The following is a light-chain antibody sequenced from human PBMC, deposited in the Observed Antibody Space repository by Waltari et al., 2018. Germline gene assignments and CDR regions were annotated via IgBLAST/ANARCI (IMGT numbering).Light chain of an antibody. Sequence: QSALTQPASVSGSPGQSITISCTGTSSDIGGYNYVSSYQQHPGKAPKLMIFDVTNRPSGVSNRFSGSESGNTASLTISGLQAEDEADYYCSSYTSGTALVVFGGGTKLTVL. CDR2: DVT. V-gene: IGLV2-14*03. J-gene: IGLJ2*01. CDR1: SSDIGGYNY. CDR3: SSYTSGTALVV.